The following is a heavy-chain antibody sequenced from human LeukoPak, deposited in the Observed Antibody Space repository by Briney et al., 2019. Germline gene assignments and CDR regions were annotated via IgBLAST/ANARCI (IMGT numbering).Heavy chain of an antibody. CDR3: ARGPSKGMVRGVSLDY. D-gene: IGHD3-10*01. CDR2: INPNSGGT. J-gene: IGHJ4*02. CDR1: GYTFTGYY. Sequence: GASVKVSCKASGYTFTGYYMHWVRQAPGQGLEWMGWINPNSGGTNYAQKFQGRVTMTRDTSISTAYMELSRLRSDDTAVYHCARGPSKGMVRGVSLDYWGQGTLVTVSS. V-gene: IGHV1-2*02.